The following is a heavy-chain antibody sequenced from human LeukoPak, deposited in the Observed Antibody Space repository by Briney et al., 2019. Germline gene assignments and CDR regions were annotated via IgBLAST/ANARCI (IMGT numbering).Heavy chain of an antibody. CDR2: IYYSGST. D-gene: IGHD2-15*01. CDR1: GGSISSYY. CDR3: ARSAKYGGNVDY. Sequence: PSETLSLTCTVSGGSISSYYWSWIRQPPGKGLEWIGYIYYSGSTNYNPSLKSRVTISVDTSKNQFSLKLSSVTAADTAVYYCARSAKYGGNVDYWGQGTLVTVSS. V-gene: IGHV4-59*08. J-gene: IGHJ4*02.